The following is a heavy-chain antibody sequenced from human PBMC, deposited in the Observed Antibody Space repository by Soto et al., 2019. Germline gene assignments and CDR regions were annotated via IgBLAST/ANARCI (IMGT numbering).Heavy chain of an antibody. CDR3: ARDGAVPELGIDY. CDR2: ISSSSSTI. V-gene: IGHV3-48*01. J-gene: IGHJ4*02. CDR1: GFTFSSYS. Sequence: EVQLVESGGGLVQPGGSLSLPCAASGFTFSSYSMNWVRQAPGKGLEWVSYISSSSSTIYYAVSVKGRFTISRDNAKNSLYLQMNSLRAEDTAVYYCARDGAVPELGIDYWGQGTLVTVSS. D-gene: IGHD7-27*01.